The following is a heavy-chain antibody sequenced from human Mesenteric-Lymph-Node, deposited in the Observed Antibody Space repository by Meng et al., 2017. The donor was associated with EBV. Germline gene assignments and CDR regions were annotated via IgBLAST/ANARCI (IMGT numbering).Heavy chain of an antibody. Sequence: QVQLDQSRSELETLGASVKSTCEVSGYTFNTFAMNWVRQAPGRGLEWIGWINTNTGYPTYARVFRGRFVFSLDTSVSTAYLQVSSLKAEDTAVYYCARGLPYGDYGVDSWGQGTLVTVSS. CDR2: INTNTGYP. CDR1: GYTFNTFA. CDR3: ARGLPYGDYGVDS. V-gene: IGHV7-4-1*02. J-gene: IGHJ4*02. D-gene: IGHD4-17*01.